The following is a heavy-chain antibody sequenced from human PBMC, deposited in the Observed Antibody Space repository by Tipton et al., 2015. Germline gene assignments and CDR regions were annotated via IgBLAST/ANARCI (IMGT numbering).Heavy chain of an antibody. D-gene: IGHD4-23*01. Sequence: LRLSCTVSGGSFSDYYWSWIRQSPGEGLEWIGYIYYSGSTNYNPSLRSRVAMSMDTSKNQFSLKMSSVTASDTAVYYCARALFYGGNTDWYFDLWGRGTLVTVSS. CDR1: GGSFSDYY. CDR3: ARALFYGGNTDWYFDL. V-gene: IGHV4-59*01. CDR2: IYYSGST. J-gene: IGHJ2*01.